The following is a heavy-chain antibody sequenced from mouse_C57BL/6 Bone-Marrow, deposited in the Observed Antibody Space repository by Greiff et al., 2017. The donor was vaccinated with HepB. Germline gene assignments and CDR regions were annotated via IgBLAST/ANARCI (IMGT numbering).Heavy chain of an antibody. D-gene: IGHD1-1*01. CDR3: ARRYYYGSSRYWYFDV. CDR1: GYTFTTYP. CDR2: FHPYNDDT. V-gene: IGHV1-47*01. J-gene: IGHJ1*03. Sequence: LQESGAELVKPGASVKMSCKASGYTFTTYPIEWMKQNHGKSLEWIGNFHPYNDDTKYNEKFKGKATLTVEKSSSTVYLELSRLTSDDSAVYYCARRYYYGSSRYWYFDVWGTGTTVTVSS.